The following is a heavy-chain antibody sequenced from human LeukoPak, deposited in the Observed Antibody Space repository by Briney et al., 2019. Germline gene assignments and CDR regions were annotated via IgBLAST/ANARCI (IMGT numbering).Heavy chain of an antibody. Sequence: SETLSLTCTVSGGSISSYYWSWIRQPPGKGLEWIGYIYYSGSTNYNPSLKSRVTISVDTSRNQFSLKLSSVTAADTAVYYCARGRWELLLRDAFDIWGQGTMVTVSS. CDR2: IYYSGST. CDR1: GGSISSYY. V-gene: IGHV4-59*01. D-gene: IGHD1-26*01. J-gene: IGHJ3*02. CDR3: ARGRWELLLRDAFDI.